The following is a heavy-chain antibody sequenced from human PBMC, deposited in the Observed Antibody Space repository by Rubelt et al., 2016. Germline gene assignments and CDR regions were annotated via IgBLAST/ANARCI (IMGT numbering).Heavy chain of an antibody. CDR1: TGSISSYY. CDR3: ARDTTKYYFDY. D-gene: IGHD1-14*01. J-gene: IGHJ4*02. CDR2: IYYSGST. Sequence: QVQLQESGPGLVKPSETLSLTCTVSTGSISSYYWSWIRQPPGKGLEWIGYIYYSGSTNYNPSLKSRVTISVDPSKNHVSLKLGSVTAADTAVYYCARDTTKYYFDYWGQGTLVTVSS. V-gene: IGHV4-59*01.